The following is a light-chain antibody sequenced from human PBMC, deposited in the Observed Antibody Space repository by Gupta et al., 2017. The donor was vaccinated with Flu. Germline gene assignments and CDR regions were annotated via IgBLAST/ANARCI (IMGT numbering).Light chain of an antibody. Sequence: QSALTQPASVSGSPGQSITISCTGTSSDVGGYNYVSWYQQHPVKAPKLMIDEVSNRPSGVSDRFSGSKSGNTASLTISGLQAEDEADYYCSSYTSSSTYVFGTGTKVTVL. CDR2: EVS. CDR1: SSDVGGYNY. J-gene: IGLJ1*01. CDR3: SSYTSSSTYV. V-gene: IGLV2-14*01.